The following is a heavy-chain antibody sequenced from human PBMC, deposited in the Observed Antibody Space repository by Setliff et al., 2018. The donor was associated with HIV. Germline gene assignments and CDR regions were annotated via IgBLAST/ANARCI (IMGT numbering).Heavy chain of an antibody. V-gene: IGHV3-23*01. CDR3: AKVSNWGLHYFDY. J-gene: IGHJ4*02. D-gene: IGHD7-27*01. CDR1: GFTFNTYA. CDR2: ISGSGGST. Sequence: PGGSLRLSCAASGFTFNTYAMSWVRQAPGKGLEWVSVISGSGGSTFYADSVKGRFTISRDNSNNTLYLQMNSLRAEDTAVYYCAKVSNWGLHYFDYWGQGTLVTAPQ.